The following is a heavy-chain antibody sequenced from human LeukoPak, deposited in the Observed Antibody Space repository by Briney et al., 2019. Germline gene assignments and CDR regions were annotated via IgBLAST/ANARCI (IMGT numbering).Heavy chain of an antibody. CDR1: GFTFSSYE. D-gene: IGHD6-19*01. J-gene: IGHJ4*02. V-gene: IGHV3-48*03. CDR2: ISSSGSTI. Sequence: PGGSLRLSCAASGFTFSSYETNCVREAPGKGLEWVSYISSSGSTIYYADSVKVRFTISRDNAKNSLYLQMNSLRAEDTAVYYCARGASGWLYYFDYWGQGTLVTVSS. CDR3: ARGASGWLYYFDY.